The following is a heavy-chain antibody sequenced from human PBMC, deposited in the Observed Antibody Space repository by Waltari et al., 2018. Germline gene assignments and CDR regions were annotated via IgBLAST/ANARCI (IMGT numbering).Heavy chain of an antibody. Sequence: QVQLEQSGAEVKKPGASVKVSCKTSGDTFTDSYIHWVRQARGQGLDWMGWISPKSGGAHSAERFQGRVTMTSDTSISTAYMELSRLTSDDTAVYYCARVGYYYGSGSYFPVRGKGTTVTVSS. V-gene: IGHV1-2*02. CDR1: GDTFTDSY. D-gene: IGHD3-10*01. CDR2: ISPKSGGA. J-gene: IGHJ6*04. CDR3: ARVGYYYGSGSYFPV.